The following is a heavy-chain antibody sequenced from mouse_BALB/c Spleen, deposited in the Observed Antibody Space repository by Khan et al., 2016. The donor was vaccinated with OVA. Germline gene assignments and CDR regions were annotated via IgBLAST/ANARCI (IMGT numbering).Heavy chain of an antibody. Sequence: QVQLQQSGPELVKPGASVKMSCKASGYTFTYYVITWVKQRTGQGLEWIGEIYPGSDTAYYNERFKGKATLTADKSFNTTHMQLSSLTSEDTAVDFCARGDGYYGYFDYGGQGNTLTVSS. D-gene: IGHD2-3*01. J-gene: IGHJ2*01. CDR1: GYTFTYYV. CDR2: IYPGSDTA. CDR3: ARGDGYYGYFDY. V-gene: IGHV1-77*01.